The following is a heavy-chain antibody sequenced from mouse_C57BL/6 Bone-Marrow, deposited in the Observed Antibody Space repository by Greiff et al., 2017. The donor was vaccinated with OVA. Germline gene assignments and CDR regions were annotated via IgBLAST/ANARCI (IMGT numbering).Heavy chain of an antibody. CDR3: ASPYDYPWFAY. CDR2: ISDGGSYT. D-gene: IGHD2-4*01. V-gene: IGHV5-4*01. J-gene: IGHJ3*01. CDR1: GFTFSSYA. Sequence: EVQGVESGGGLVKPGGSLKLSCAASGFTFSSYAMSWVRQTPEKRLEWVATISDGGSYTYYPDNVKGRFTISRDNAKNNLYLQMSHLKSEDTAMYYCASPYDYPWFAYWGQGTLVTVSA.